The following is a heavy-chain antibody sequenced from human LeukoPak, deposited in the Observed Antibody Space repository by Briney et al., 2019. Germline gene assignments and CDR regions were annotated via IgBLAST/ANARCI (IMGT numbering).Heavy chain of an antibody. CDR3: ARDGSYFDWSYYFDY. D-gene: IGHD3-9*01. J-gene: IGHJ4*02. V-gene: IGHV7-4-1*02. Sequence: ASVKVSCKASGYTSTSYAMNWVRQAPGQGLEWMGWINTNTGNPTYAQGFTGRFVFSLDTSVSTAYLQISSLKAEDTAVYYCARDGSYFDWSYYFDYWGQGTLVTVSS. CDR2: INTNTGNP. CDR1: GYTSTSYA.